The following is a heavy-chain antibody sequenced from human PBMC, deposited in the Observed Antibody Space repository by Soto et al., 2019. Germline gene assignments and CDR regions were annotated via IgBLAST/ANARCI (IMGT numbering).Heavy chain of an antibody. V-gene: IGHV1-69*02. D-gene: IGHD2-2*01. CDR1: GGTFSSYT. Sequence: ASVTVSCKASGGTFSSYTISCVRQAPGQGLEWMGRTIPILGIANYAQKFQGRVTITVDKSTSTAYMELSSLRSEDTAVYYCARSKVVPAARFGGMDVWGQGTTVTVSS. CDR2: TIPILGIA. CDR3: ARSKVVPAARFGGMDV. J-gene: IGHJ6*02.